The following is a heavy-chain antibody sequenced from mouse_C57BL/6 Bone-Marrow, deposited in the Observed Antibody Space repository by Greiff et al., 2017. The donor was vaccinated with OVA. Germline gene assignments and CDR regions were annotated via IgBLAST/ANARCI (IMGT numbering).Heavy chain of an antibody. V-gene: IGHV7-3*01. Sequence: VQLKESGGGLVQPGGSLSLSCAASGFTFTDYYMSWVRQPPGKALEWLGFIRNKANGYTTEYSASVKGRFTISRDNSQSILYLQMNALRAEDSATYYCARWDYGSSYGGYYFDYWGQGTTLTVSS. D-gene: IGHD1-1*01. CDR1: GFTFTDYY. CDR2: IRNKANGYTT. CDR3: ARWDYGSSYGGYYFDY. J-gene: IGHJ2*01.